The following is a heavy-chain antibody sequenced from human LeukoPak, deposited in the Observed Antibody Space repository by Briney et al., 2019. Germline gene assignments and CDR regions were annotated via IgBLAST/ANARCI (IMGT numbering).Heavy chain of an antibody. Sequence: ASVKVSCKASGYTFTSYGISWVRQAPGQGLEWMGWISAYNGNTNYAQKLQGRVTVTTDTSTSTAYMELRSLRSDDTAVYYCARQGTYLWEDWFDPWGQGTLVTVSS. CDR1: GYTFTSYG. CDR3: ARQGTYLWEDWFDP. D-gene: IGHD1-26*01. CDR2: ISAYNGNT. V-gene: IGHV1-18*01. J-gene: IGHJ5*02.